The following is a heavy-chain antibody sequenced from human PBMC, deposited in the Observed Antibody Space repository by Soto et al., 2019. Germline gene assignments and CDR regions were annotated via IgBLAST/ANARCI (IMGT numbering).Heavy chain of an antibody. V-gene: IGHV3-11*01. CDR1: GFTFSDYY. CDR3: ARDRYDFWSGYYSLNYYFDF. CDR2: ISSSGSTI. D-gene: IGHD3-3*01. J-gene: IGHJ4*02. Sequence: GGSLRLSSAASGFTFSDYYMSWIRQAPGKGLEWVSYISSSGSTIYYADSVKGRFTISRDNAKNAMYLQMNSLRAEDTAVYYCARDRYDFWSGYYSLNYYFDFWAQGTLVTVSS.